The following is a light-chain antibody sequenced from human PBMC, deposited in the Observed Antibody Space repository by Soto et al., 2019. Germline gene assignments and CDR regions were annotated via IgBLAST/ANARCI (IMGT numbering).Light chain of an antibody. Sequence: QSVLTQPASVSGSPGQSITISCTGTTNDIGTYNYVSWYQQHPGEAPNLLIYDVSSRPAGVSTRFSGPKSGNTASLAISALQAEYEADSYGSSFTNTNPVVVFGGGTTVTVL. J-gene: IGLJ2*01. CDR2: DVS. V-gene: IGLV2-14*03. CDR3: SSFTNTNPVVV. CDR1: TNDIGTYNY.